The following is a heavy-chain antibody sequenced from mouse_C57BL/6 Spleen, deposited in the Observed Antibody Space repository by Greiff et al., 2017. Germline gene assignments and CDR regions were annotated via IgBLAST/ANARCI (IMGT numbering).Heavy chain of an antibody. J-gene: IGHJ3*01. V-gene: IGHV6-3*01. CDR3: TGGGSAY. Sequence: EVQRVESGGGLVQPGGSMKLSCVASGFTFSNYWMNWVRQSPEKGLEWVAQIRLKSDNYATHYAESVKGRFTISRDDSKSSVYLQMNNLRAEDTGIYYCTGGGSAYWGQGTLVTVSA. CDR2: IRLKSDNYAT. CDR1: GFTFSNYW.